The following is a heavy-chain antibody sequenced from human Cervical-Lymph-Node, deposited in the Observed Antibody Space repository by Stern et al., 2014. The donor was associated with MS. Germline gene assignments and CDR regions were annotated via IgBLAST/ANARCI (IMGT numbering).Heavy chain of an antibody. CDR1: GYTFTGYY. D-gene: IGHD3-3*01. J-gene: IGHJ6*02. CDR3: ARVDFWSGYPVNYYYYGMDV. Sequence: VQLVESGAEVKKPGASVKVSCKASGYTFTGYYMHWVRQAPGQGLAWMGRINPNSGGTNYAQKFQGRVTMTRDTSISTAYMELSRLRSDDTAVYYCARVDFWSGYPVNYYYYGMDVWGQGTTVTVSS. V-gene: IGHV1-2*06. CDR2: INPNSGGT.